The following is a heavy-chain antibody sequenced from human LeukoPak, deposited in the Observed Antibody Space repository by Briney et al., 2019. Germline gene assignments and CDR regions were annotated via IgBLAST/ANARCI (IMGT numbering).Heavy chain of an antibody. CDR2: ISSSSSYI. CDR1: GFTFSSYE. Sequence: PGGSLRLSCAASGFTFSSYEMNWVRQAPGKGLEWVSSISSSSSYIYYADSVKGRFTISRDNAKNSLYLQMNSLRAEDTAVYYCARDPRHGYNYGAFDIWGQGTMVTVSS. V-gene: IGHV3-21*01. CDR3: ARDPRHGYNYGAFDI. D-gene: IGHD5-24*01. J-gene: IGHJ3*02.